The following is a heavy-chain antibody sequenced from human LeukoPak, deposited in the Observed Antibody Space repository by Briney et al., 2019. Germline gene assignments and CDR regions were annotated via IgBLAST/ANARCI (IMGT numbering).Heavy chain of an antibody. Sequence: GGSLRLSCAASGFTFSSYAMHSVRQAPGKGLEWVAVISYDGSNKYYADSVKGRFTISRDNSKNTLYLQMNSLRAEDTAVYYCARAGGFDYWGQGTLVTVSS. J-gene: IGHJ4*02. CDR2: ISYDGSNK. V-gene: IGHV3-30-3*01. D-gene: IGHD3-16*01. CDR1: GFTFSSYA. CDR3: ARAGGFDY.